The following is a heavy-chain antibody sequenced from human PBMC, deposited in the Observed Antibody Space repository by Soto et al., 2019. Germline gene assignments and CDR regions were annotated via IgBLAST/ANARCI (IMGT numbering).Heavy chain of an antibody. CDR2: IFYSGST. J-gene: IGHJ4*02. V-gene: IGHV4-61*01. CDR1: GGSVSSGTSF. Sequence: PSETLSLTCTVSGGSVSSGTSFWSWIRQPPGKGLEWIGYIFYSGSTNYNPSLKSRVTISVDTSKNQFSLKLSSVTAADTAVYYCARQDFSSTSCYRYYFDYWGQGTLVPVSS. CDR3: ARQDFSSTSCYRYYFDY. D-gene: IGHD2-2*01.